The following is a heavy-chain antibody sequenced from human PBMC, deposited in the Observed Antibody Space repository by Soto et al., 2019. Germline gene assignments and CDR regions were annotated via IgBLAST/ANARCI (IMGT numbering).Heavy chain of an antibody. D-gene: IGHD6-13*01. V-gene: IGHV3-7*02. CDR2: IRQDGSEI. J-gene: IGHJ3*02. CDR3: ARVHARWYPGDAFDI. CDR1: GFTLSRKW. Sequence: AGGALRLSCAASGFTLSRKWMTWGRPAPGKGLEWVANIRQDGSEINYVDSVKGRFTISRDNTKNSLYLQMNSLRAEDTAVYYCARVHARWYPGDAFDIWGQGTMVTVSS.